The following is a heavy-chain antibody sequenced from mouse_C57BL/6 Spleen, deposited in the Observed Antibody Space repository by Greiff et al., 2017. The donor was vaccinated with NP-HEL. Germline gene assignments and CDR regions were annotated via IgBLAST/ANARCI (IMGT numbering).Heavy chain of an antibody. CDR1: GYSITSGYY. CDR3: ASTMVTTGDY. V-gene: IGHV3-6*01. J-gene: IGHJ2*01. Sequence: VQLKESGPGLVKPSQSLSLTCSVTGYSITSGYYWNWIRQFPGNKLEWMGYISYDGSNNYNPSLKNRISITRDTSKNQFFLKLNSVTTEDTATYYCASTMVTTGDYWGQGTTLTVSS. D-gene: IGHD2-2*01. CDR2: ISYDGSN.